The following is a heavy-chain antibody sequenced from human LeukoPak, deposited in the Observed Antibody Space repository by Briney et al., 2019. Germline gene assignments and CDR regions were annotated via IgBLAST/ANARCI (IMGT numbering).Heavy chain of an antibody. V-gene: IGHV4-39*07. Sequence: SETLSLTCTVSGGSISSSSYYWGWIRQPPGKGLEWIGSIYYSGSIYYNPSLKSRVTISVDTSKNQFSLKLSSVTAADTAVYYCARAGKVPAATFDYWGQGTLVTVSS. CDR1: GGSISSSSYY. J-gene: IGHJ4*02. CDR3: ARAGKVPAATFDY. CDR2: IYYSGSI. D-gene: IGHD2-2*01.